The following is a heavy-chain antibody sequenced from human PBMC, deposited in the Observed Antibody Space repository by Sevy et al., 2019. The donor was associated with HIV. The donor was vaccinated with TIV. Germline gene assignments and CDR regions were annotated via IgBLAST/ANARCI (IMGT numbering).Heavy chain of an antibody. CDR1: GFTFSNYA. Sequence: GGSLRLSCAASGFTFSNYAMNWVRQAPGKGLEWVSGISATGESTYYADSVKGHFTISRDNSRNTLYLQMNSLRAEDTAVYYCAKDRVSGTYYTGDFDYWGQGTLVTVSS. D-gene: IGHD3-10*01. CDR3: AKDRVSGTYYTGDFDY. J-gene: IGHJ4*02. V-gene: IGHV3-23*01. CDR2: ISATGEST.